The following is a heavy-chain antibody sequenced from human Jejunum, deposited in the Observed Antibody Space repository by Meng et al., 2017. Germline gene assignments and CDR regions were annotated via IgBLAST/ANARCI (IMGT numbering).Heavy chain of an antibody. Sequence: GESLKISCAASGFTFDSVWINWVRQAPGKGLEWVANISPDGTKKFHVDSVKGRFSISRDNAKNSLYLQMNSLRAEDTAVYYCAKGSSEWGQGTLVTVSS. J-gene: IGHJ4*02. CDR2: ISPDGTKK. CDR3: AKGSSE. D-gene: IGHD6-6*01. V-gene: IGHV3-7*01. CDR1: GFTFDSVW.